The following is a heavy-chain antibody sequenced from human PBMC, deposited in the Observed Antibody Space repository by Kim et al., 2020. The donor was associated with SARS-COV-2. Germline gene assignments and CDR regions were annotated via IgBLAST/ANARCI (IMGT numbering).Heavy chain of an antibody. Sequence: ASVKVSCKVSGYSLSELSIHWVRQAPGKGLEWMGGFDVEDGETIYTQKFQGRVTMTEDTSTDTAYMEVSSLRFEDTAVYFCATALNYYTSGTSYFRYFDLWGRGNLVTVSS. CDR2: FDVEDGET. J-gene: IGHJ2*01. CDR3: ATALNYYTSGTSYFRYFDL. D-gene: IGHD3-10*01. V-gene: IGHV1-24*01. CDR1: GYSLSELS.